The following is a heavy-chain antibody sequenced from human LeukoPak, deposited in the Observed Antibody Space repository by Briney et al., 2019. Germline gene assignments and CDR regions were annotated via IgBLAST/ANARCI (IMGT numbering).Heavy chain of an antibody. CDR2: IKHDGSGP. CDR1: GFRFSNYW. Sequence: GGSLRLSCAVSGFRFSNYWMTWVRQAPGKGLEWVADIKHDGSGPSYLDSVKGRFTISRDNARNLLSLQMSSLRAEDTAVYYCARAREITVSGTDYFDYWGQGTLVTVSS. D-gene: IGHD6-19*01. CDR3: ARAREITVSGTDYFDY. V-gene: IGHV3-7*01. J-gene: IGHJ4*02.